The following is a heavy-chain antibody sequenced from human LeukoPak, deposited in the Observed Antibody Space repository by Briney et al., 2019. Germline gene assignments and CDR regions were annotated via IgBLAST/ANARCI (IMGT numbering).Heavy chain of an antibody. D-gene: IGHD5-18*01. CDR3: ARGGSGYSYTFQVGYFDS. CDR1: GFTFNSYW. Sequence: GGSLRLSCVASGFTFNSYWMTWVRQAPGKGLEWVANIKQDGSEKYYVDSVKGRFTISRDNAKHSLYLQINSLSAEDTAVYYCARGGSGYSYTFQVGYFDSWGQGTLVTVSS. CDR2: IKQDGSEK. V-gene: IGHV3-7*05. J-gene: IGHJ4*02.